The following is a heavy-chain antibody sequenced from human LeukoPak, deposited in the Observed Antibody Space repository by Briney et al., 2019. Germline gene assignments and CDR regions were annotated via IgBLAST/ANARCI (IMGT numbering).Heavy chain of an antibody. CDR3: GKTTTGYSSGRNPAWPVDY. D-gene: IGHD6-19*01. V-gene: IGHV3-23*01. Sequence: GGSLRLSCAAPGFTFSSYAMSWVRQAPGKGLEWVSAISGSGGSTYYADSVKGRFTISRDNSKNTLYLQMNSLRAEDTAVYYCGKTTTGYSSGRNPAWPVDYWGQGTLVTVSS. J-gene: IGHJ4*02. CDR2: ISGSGGST. CDR1: GFTFSSYA.